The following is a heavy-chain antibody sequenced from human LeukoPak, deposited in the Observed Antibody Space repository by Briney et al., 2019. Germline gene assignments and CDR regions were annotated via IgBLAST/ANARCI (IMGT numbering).Heavy chain of an antibody. CDR1: GFTFSSYW. J-gene: IGHJ4*02. D-gene: IGHD3-3*01. V-gene: IGHV3-7*01. CDR2: IKQDGSGK. Sequence: GGSLRLSCAVSGFTFSSYWMSWVRQAPGKGLEWVANIKQDGSGKYYVDSVKGRFTISRDNAKNSLYLQMNSQRAEDTAMYYCARRSSSDFWSGYWFDYWGQGTLVTVSS. CDR3: ARRSSSDFWSGYWFDY.